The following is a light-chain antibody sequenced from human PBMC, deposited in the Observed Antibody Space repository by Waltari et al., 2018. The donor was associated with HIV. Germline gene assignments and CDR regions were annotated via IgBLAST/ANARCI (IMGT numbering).Light chain of an antibody. CDR3: HQYNNWLT. CDR2: GAS. CDR1: RSVSSK. J-gene: IGKJ4*01. Sequence: ELVMTQSPATLSVSPGETATLSCRASRSVSSKLAWYQQKPGQAPRLLIYGASTRATGIPARFSGTGSGTEFTLTISSLQSEDFAIYYCHQYNNWLTFGGGTKLDIK. V-gene: IGKV3-15*01.